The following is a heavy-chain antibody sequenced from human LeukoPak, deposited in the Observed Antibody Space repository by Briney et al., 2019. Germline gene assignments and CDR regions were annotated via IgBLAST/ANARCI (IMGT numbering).Heavy chain of an antibody. D-gene: IGHD3-10*01. Sequence: SESLSLTCTVSGGSISSYYWSWIRQPPGKGLEWIGYIYTSGSTNYNPSLKSRVTISVDTSKNQFSLKLSSVTAADTAVYYCHGSGSYYNADYYYYMDVWGKGTTVTVSS. CDR2: IYTSGST. CDR3: HGSGSYYNADYYYYMDV. V-gene: IGHV4-4*09. CDR1: GGSISSYY. J-gene: IGHJ6*03.